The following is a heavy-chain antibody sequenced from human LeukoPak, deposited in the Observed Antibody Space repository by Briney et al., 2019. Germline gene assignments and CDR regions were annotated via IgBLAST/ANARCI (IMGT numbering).Heavy chain of an antibody. Sequence: SETLSLTCAVSGYSISSGYYWGWIRQPPGKELQWIGSIYHSGSTYYNPSLKSRVTISVDTSKNQFPLKLSSVTAADTAVYYCARVVVVPAAPYFQHWGQGTLVTVSS. CDR1: GYSISSGYY. CDR2: IYHSGST. V-gene: IGHV4-38-2*01. D-gene: IGHD2-2*01. J-gene: IGHJ1*01. CDR3: ARVVVVPAAPYFQH.